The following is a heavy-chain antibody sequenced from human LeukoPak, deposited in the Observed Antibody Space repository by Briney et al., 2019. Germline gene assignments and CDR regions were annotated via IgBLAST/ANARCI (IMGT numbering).Heavy chain of an antibody. CDR1: GGSISSYY. Sequence: SETLSLTCTVSGGSISSYYWSWIRQPAGKGLEWIGRIYTSGSTNYNPSLKSRVTMSVDTSKNQFSLKLSSVTAADTAVYYCARVSDSSGWYRGFDPWGQGTLVTVSS. CDR2: IYTSGST. CDR3: ARVSDSSGWYRGFDP. V-gene: IGHV4-4*07. J-gene: IGHJ5*02. D-gene: IGHD6-19*01.